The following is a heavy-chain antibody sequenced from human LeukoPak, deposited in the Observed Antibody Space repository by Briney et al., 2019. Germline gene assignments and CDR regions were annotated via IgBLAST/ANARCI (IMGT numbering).Heavy chain of an antibody. D-gene: IGHD2-2*01. CDR1: GFTFSSYS. Sequence: PGGSLRLSCAASGFTFSSYSMNWVRQAPGKGLEWVSSISSSSSYIYYADSVKGRFTISRDNAKNSLYLQMNSLRAEDTAVYYCARDPGRTSATDYFDYWGQGTLVTVSS. CDR3: ARDPGRTSATDYFDY. V-gene: IGHV3-21*01. J-gene: IGHJ4*02. CDR2: ISSSSSYI.